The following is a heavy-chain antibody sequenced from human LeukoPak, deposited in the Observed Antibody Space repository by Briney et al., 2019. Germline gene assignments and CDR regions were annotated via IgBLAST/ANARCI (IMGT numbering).Heavy chain of an antibody. D-gene: IGHD3-22*01. J-gene: IGHJ3*02. CDR2: IYSGGST. Sequence: PGGSLRLSCAASGFTVSSNYMSGVRQAPGKGLDWVSVIYSGGSTYYSDSVKGRFAISRDNSKNTLYLQMISLRAEDTAVYYCARDSSGYYLPAFDIWGQGTMVTVSS. CDR1: GFTVSSNY. V-gene: IGHV3-53*01. CDR3: ARDSSGYYLPAFDI.